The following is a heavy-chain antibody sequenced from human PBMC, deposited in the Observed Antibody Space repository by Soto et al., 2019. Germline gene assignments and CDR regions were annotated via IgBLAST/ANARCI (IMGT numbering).Heavy chain of an antibody. CDR3: ARAYDILSYYYGMDV. CDR1: GFTFDDYG. J-gene: IGHJ6*02. Sequence: GESLKISCAASGFTFDDYGMSWVRQAPGKGLEWVSGINWNGGSTGYADSVKGRFTISRDNAKNSLYLQMNSLRAEDTALYYCARAYDILSYYYGMDVWGQGTTVTVSS. V-gene: IGHV3-20*04. D-gene: IGHD3-9*01. CDR2: INWNGGST.